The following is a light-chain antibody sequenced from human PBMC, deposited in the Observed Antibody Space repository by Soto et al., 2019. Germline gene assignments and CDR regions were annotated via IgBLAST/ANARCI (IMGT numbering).Light chain of an antibody. V-gene: IGKV1-9*01. CDR3: QQLNSYPLT. Sequence: DIQLTQSPSFLSASVGDRVTITCRASQGLSSDLAWYQQKPGKAPKLLIYAASTLQSGVPSRFSGSGSGTEFTLTISSLQPEDFATYYCQQLNSYPLTFGPGTRLEIK. J-gene: IGKJ5*01. CDR1: QGLSSD. CDR2: AAS.